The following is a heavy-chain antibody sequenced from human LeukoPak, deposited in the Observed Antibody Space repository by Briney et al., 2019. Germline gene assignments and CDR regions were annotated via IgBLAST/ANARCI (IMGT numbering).Heavy chain of an antibody. J-gene: IGHJ5*02. V-gene: IGHV1-2*02. CDR1: GYIFSVYY. D-gene: IGHD6-13*01. CDR3: AKGSGSSWYDH. Sequence: ASVKVSCKTSGYIFSVYYIHWMRQAPGQGLEWMGWINTNSGGTKSAQNLQGRVTMTRDTSISTAYMELSSLTSDDTAVYYCAKGSGSSWYDHWGQGTLVTVSS. CDR2: INTNSGGT.